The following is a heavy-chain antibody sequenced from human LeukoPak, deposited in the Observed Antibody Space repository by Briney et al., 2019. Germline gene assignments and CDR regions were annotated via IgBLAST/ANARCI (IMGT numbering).Heavy chain of an antibody. J-gene: IGHJ4*02. Sequence: PSDTLSLTCTVSGGSISSYYWSWIRQPPGKGLEWIRFIYYSGSTNYNPSLKSRVTISVDTSKNQFSLKLTSVTAADTAVYYCARGVPEYYDFWSGYFYYFDYWGQGTLVTVSS. V-gene: IGHV4-59*01. CDR2: IYYSGST. D-gene: IGHD3-3*01. CDR3: ARGVPEYYDFWSGYFYYFDY. CDR1: GGSISSYY.